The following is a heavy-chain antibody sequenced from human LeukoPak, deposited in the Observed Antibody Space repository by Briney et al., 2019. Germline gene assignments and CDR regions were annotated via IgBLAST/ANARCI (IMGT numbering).Heavy chain of an antibody. J-gene: IGHJ4*02. D-gene: IGHD4-11*01. V-gene: IGHV4-59*12. Sequence: SETLSLTCTVSGGSISSYYWSWIRQPPGKGLEWIGYIYYSGSTNYNPSLKSRVTISVDTSKNQFSLKLSSVTAADTAVYDCARRGSNYDGFDYWGQGTLVTVSS. CDR3: ARRGSNYDGFDY. CDR2: IYYSGST. CDR1: GGSISSYY.